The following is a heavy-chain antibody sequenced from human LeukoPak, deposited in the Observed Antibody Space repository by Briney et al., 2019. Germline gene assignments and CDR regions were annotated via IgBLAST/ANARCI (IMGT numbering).Heavy chain of an antibody. V-gene: IGHV3-30*18. J-gene: IGHJ4*02. D-gene: IGHD3-22*01. CDR3: AKGSYYDSSGYYYGRD. CDR1: GFTFSSYG. CDR2: ISYDGSNK. Sequence: SGGSLRLSCAASGFTFSSYGMHWVRQAPGKGLECVAVISYDGSNKYYADSVKGRFTISRDNSKNTLYLQMNSLRAEDTAVYYCAKGSYYDSSGYYYGRDWGQGTLVTVSS.